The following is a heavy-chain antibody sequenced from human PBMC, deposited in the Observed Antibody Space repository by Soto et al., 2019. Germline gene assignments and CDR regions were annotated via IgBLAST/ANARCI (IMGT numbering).Heavy chain of an antibody. CDR2: FHYSGNT. V-gene: IGHV4-59*01. D-gene: IGHD3-3*01. J-gene: IGHJ4*02. CDR3: GGEGGLLISGVV. CDR1: GDSIRNYY. Sequence: QVQLRESGAGLVRPSETLFLTCTVSGDSIRNYYWNWIRQPPGKGLEWVGHFHYSGNTNYNPSLKSPSTLSGDTGKDEFSLSLDSVDPAGPAGYYWGGEGGLLISGVVWGQGMRVNVAS.